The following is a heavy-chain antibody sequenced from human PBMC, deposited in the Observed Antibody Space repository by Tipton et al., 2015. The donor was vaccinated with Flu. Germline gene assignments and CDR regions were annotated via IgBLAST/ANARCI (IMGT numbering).Heavy chain of an antibody. J-gene: IGHJ4*02. V-gene: IGHV4-38-2*01. CDR1: GDSIGSPYF. CDR2: IHQAGTT. D-gene: IGHD3-22*01. Sequence: TLSLTCSVSGDSIGSPYFWGWIRQPPGKGLEWIGNIHQAGTTYYNPSLMSRLTISVDTSKNQFSLRLTSVTAADTAVYYCAKLVYFDSSGYYRYYFDYWGQGTLVTVST. CDR3: AKLVYFDSSGYYRYYFDY.